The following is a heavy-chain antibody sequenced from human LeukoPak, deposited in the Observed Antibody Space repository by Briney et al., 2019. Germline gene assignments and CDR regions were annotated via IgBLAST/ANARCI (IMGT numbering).Heavy chain of an antibody. CDR3: ARHHCTNGVCYFFDY. CDR1: GGSISSYY. D-gene: IGHD2-8*01. J-gene: IGHJ4*02. CDR2: IYTSGST. V-gene: IGHV4-4*09. Sequence: SETLSLTCTVSGGSISSYYWSWIRQPPGKGLEWIGYIYTSGSTNYNPSLKSRVTISVDTSKNQFSLKLSSVTAADTAVYYCARHHCTNGVCYFFDYWGQGTLVTFSS.